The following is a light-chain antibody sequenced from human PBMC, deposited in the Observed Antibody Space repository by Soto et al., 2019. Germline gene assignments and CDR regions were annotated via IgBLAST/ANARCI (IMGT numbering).Light chain of an antibody. CDR3: QQRANWRT. CDR1: QSVSSY. CDR2: GAS. J-gene: IGKJ2*01. V-gene: IGKV3-11*01. Sequence: EIVLTQSPATLSLSPGERATLSCRASQSVSSYLAWYQHKPGQPPRLLIYGASNRATGIPARFSGSGSGTDFTLTISSLEPEDSAVYYCQQRANWRTFGQGTKLEIK.